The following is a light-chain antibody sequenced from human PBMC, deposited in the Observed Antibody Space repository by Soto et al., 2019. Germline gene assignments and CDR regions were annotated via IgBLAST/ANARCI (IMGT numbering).Light chain of an antibody. J-gene: IGKJ2*01. CDR2: GAS. Sequence: EIVVTQSPGTLSLSPGERATLSCSASQSVSRSYLAWYQQKPGQAPRLLIYGASSRATGIPDRFSGSGSGTDFTLTISRLEPEDFAVYYCQQYGSSPVYTFGQGTKMEIK. CDR1: QSVSRSY. V-gene: IGKV3-20*01. CDR3: QQYGSSPVYT.